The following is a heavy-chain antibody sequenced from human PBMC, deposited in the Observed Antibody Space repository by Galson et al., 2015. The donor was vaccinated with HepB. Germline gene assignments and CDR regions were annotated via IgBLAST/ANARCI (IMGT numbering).Heavy chain of an antibody. V-gene: IGHV3-48*01. Sequence: SLRLSCAASGFTFSSYSMNWVRQAPGKGLEWVSYISSSSSTIYYADSVKGRFTISRDNAKNSLYLQMNSLRAEDTAVYYCARTRFDFWSGYYTPGDYYYYMDVWGKGTTVTVSS. CDR1: GFTFSSYS. D-gene: IGHD3-3*01. J-gene: IGHJ6*03. CDR3: ARTRFDFWSGYYTPGDYYYYMDV. CDR2: ISSSSSTI.